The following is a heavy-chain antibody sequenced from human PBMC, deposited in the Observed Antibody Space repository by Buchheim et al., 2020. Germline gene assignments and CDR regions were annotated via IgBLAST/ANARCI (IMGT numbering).Heavy chain of an antibody. Sequence: QVQLQESGPGLVKPSETLSLTCAVSGASVSNISFYWSWIRQPPGKGLEWIGYIYNSGTTNYTPSLKSRITMSVDTSRNQFSLRLRSVTAADTAVYYCAREFGRVREPADSYYYYSLDVWGQGTT. CDR2: IYNSGTT. J-gene: IGHJ6*02. V-gene: IGHV4-61*01. CDR3: AREFGRVREPADSYYYYSLDV. D-gene: IGHD3-10*01. CDR1: GASVSNISFY.